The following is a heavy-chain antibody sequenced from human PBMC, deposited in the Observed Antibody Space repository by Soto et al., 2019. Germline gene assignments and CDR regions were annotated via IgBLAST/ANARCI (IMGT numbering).Heavy chain of an antibody. J-gene: IGHJ4*02. CDR2: IIPIFGTA. CDR1: GGTFNSYA. D-gene: IGHD4-4*01. Sequence: SVKVSCKTSGGTFNSYAISWVRQAPGQGLEWMGRIIPIFGTANYAQKIQGRVTITADESTNTAYMELSSLRSDDTAVYYCARDRGYSNAYDYWGQGTLITVSS. CDR3: ARDRGYSNAYDY. V-gene: IGHV1-69*13.